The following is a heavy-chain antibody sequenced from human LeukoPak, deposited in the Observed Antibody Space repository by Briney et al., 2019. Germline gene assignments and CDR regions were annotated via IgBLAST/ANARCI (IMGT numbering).Heavy chain of an antibody. CDR3: ARDWERQPAFDI. J-gene: IGHJ3*02. V-gene: IGHV3-7*01. Sequence: GGSLRLSCAASEFTFSSYWMSWVRQAPGKGLEWVANIKQDGSEKYYVDSVKGRFTISRDNAKNSLYLQMNSLRAEDAAVYYCARDWERQPAFDIWGQGTMVTVSS. D-gene: IGHD1-26*01. CDR2: IKQDGSEK. CDR1: EFTFSSYW.